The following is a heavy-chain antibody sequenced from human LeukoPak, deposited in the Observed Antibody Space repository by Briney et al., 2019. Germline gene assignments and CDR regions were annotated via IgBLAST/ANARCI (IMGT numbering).Heavy chain of an antibody. J-gene: IGHJ5*02. D-gene: IGHD5-18*01. V-gene: IGHV1-2*02. Sequence: ASVKVSCKASGYTFTGYYMHWVRQAPGQGLEWLGWINPNSGGTNYAQKFQGRVTMTRDTSISTAYMELSRLRSDDTAVYYCARDTAMVTGNWFDPWGQGTLVTVSS. CDR2: INPNSGGT. CDR1: GYTFTGYY. CDR3: ARDTAMVTGNWFDP.